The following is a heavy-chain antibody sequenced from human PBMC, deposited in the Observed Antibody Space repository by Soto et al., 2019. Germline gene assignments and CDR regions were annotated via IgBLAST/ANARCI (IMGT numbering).Heavy chain of an antibody. CDR1: GYTFTSYG. Sequence: QVQLVQSGAEVKKPGASVKVSCKASGYTFTSYGISWVRQAPGQGLEWMGWISAYNGNTNYAQKLQGRVTMTTDTSTRAAYMERRSLRSDDTAVYYCAREVVPAAMQAAYYYYGMDVWGQGTPVTVSS. CDR3: AREVVPAAMQAAYYYYGMDV. V-gene: IGHV1-18*01. CDR2: ISAYNGNT. J-gene: IGHJ6*02. D-gene: IGHD2-2*01.